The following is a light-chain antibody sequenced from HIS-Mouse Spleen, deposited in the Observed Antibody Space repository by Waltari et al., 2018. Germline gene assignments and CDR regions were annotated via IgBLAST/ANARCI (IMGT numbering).Light chain of an antibody. V-gene: IGLV1-47*01. CDR2: RNN. CDR3: AAWDDSLSAWV. Sequence: QSVLTQPPSASGTPGQRVTISCSGSSPNTGSNYVYWYQQLPGTAPKLLIYRNNQRPSGVPDRFSGSKSGTSASLAISGLRSEDEADYYCAAWDDSLSAWVFGGGTKLTVL. CDR1: SPNTGSNY. J-gene: IGLJ3*02.